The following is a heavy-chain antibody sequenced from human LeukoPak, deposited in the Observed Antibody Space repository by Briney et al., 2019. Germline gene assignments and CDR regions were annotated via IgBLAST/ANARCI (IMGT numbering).Heavy chain of an antibody. V-gene: IGHV3-30*02. CDR2: IRYDGSNK. D-gene: IGHD3-22*01. CDR3: AKDLMIVPRAWFDP. CDR1: GFTFSSYG. J-gene: IGHJ5*02. Sequence: GGSLRPSCAASGFTFSSYGMHWVRQAPGKGLEGVTFIRYDGSNKYYADSVKGRFTISRDNSKNTLYLQMNSLRAEDTAVYYCAKDLMIVPRAWFDPWGQGTLVTVSS.